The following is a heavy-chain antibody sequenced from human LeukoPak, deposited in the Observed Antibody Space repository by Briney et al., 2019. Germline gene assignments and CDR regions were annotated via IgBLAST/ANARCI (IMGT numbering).Heavy chain of an antibody. Sequence: GGSLRLSCAASGFIFSSYSMNWVRQAPGKGLEWVSYINGDSGSIHYADSVKGRFTISRDNAKNSLYLQMNSLRAEDTAVYYCARDIGRCFDIWGQGTMVTVSS. D-gene: IGHD2-15*01. CDR3: ARDIGRCFDI. J-gene: IGHJ3*02. CDR1: GFIFSSYS. CDR2: INGDSGSI. V-gene: IGHV3-48*04.